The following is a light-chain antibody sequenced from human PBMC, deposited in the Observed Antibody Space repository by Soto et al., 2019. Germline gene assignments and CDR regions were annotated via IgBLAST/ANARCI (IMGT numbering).Light chain of an antibody. Sequence: QAVVTQPASVSGFPGQSIAISCTGSSSDIGIYKYVSWYQQHPGKVPKLIIYEVTNRPSGVSNRFSGSKSGNTASLTISGLQAEDEADYYCSSYTTSSTRVFGPGTKLTVL. CDR3: SSYTTSSTRV. V-gene: IGLV2-14*01. J-gene: IGLJ1*01. CDR2: EVT. CDR1: SSDIGIYKY.